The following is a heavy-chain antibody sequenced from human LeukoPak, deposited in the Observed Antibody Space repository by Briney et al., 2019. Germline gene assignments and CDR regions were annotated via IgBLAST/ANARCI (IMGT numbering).Heavy chain of an antibody. CDR2: ISGSGGST. CDR1: GFTFSSYA. CDR3: AKRDYYDSSGYYYFDY. D-gene: IGHD3-22*01. Sequence: GGSLRLSCAASGFTFSSYAMSWVRQAPGKGLEWVSAISGSGGSTYYADSVKGRFTISRDNSKNRLYLQMNSLRAEDTAVYYCAKRDYYDSSGYYYFDYWGQGTLVTVSS. J-gene: IGHJ4*02. V-gene: IGHV3-23*01.